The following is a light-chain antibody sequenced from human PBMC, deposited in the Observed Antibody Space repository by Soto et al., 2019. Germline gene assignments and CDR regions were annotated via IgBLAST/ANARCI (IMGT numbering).Light chain of an antibody. Sequence: ELVLTQSPATLSLSPGERATLSCRASQSISNYLGWYQQKPGQAPRLLIYDASNRATGIPARFSGSGSGTDFTLTISSLEPEDFAVYYCQQRSTWPLLTFGGGTQVEIK. CDR3: QQRSTWPLLT. V-gene: IGKV3-11*01. CDR2: DAS. CDR1: QSISNY. J-gene: IGKJ4*01.